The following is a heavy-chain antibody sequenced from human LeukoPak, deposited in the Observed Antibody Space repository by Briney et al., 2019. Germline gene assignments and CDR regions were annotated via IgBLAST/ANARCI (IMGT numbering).Heavy chain of an antibody. J-gene: IGHJ4*02. CDR2: IYYSGST. Sequence: GSLRLSCTASGFTFSSYAMSWIRQPPGKGLEWIAYIYYSGSTNYNPSLKSRVTISVDTSKNQFSLKLSSVTAADTAVYYCARRGRYFDWFDYWGQGTLVTVSS. CDR3: ARRGRYFDWFDY. CDR1: GFTFSSYA. V-gene: IGHV4-59*08. D-gene: IGHD3-9*01.